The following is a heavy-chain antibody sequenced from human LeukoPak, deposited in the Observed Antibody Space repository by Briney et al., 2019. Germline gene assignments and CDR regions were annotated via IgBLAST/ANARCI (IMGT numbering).Heavy chain of an antibody. CDR3: AKDLHYGSADY. D-gene: IGHD3-10*01. Sequence: GGSLRLSCAASGFTFSNYWMHWVRQDPGKGMVWVSFINPDGSTTNYADSVKGRFTISRDNAKNALYLQMNSLRAEDTAVYYCAKDLHYGSADYWGQGTLVTVSS. V-gene: IGHV3-74*01. J-gene: IGHJ4*02. CDR1: GFTFSNYW. CDR2: INPDGSTT.